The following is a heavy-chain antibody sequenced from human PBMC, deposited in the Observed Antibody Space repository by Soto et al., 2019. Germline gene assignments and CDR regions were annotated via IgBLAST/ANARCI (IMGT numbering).Heavy chain of an antibody. Sequence: EVQLVESGGGLVQPGGSLRLSCAASGFTFSSYSMNWVRQAPGKGLEWVSYISSSSSTIYYADSVKGRFTISRDNAKNSLYLQMNSLKDEDTAVYYRAREEPASNSYYYHGMDVWGQGATVTVSS. V-gene: IGHV3-48*02. J-gene: IGHJ6*02. CDR1: GFTFSSYS. CDR3: AREEPASNSYYYHGMDV. CDR2: ISSSSSTI. D-gene: IGHD2-2*01.